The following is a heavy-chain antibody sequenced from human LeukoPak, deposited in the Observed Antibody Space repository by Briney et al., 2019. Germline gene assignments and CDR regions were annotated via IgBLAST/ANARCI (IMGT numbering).Heavy chain of an antibody. J-gene: IGHJ6*02. Sequence: GASVKVSCKASGYTFTGYYMHWVRHAPGQGLEWMGWINPNSGGTNYAQKFQGRVTMTRDTSISTAYMELSRLRSDDTAVYYCASLPYGSEYYYYGMDVWGQGTTVTVSS. V-gene: IGHV1-2*02. D-gene: IGHD3-10*01. CDR1: GYTFTGYY. CDR2: INPNSGGT. CDR3: ASLPYGSEYYYYGMDV.